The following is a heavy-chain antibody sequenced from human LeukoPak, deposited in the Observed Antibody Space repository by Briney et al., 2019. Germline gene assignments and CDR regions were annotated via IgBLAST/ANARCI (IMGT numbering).Heavy chain of an antibody. CDR2: INQDGSEK. V-gene: IGHV3-7*01. CDR1: GLTFSSYG. CDR3: AVGRAAGHDY. D-gene: IGHD6-13*01. J-gene: IGHJ4*02. Sequence: PGRSLRLSCAASGLTFSSYGMHWVRQAPGKGLDWVANINQDGSEKYYVDSVKGRFTISRDNAKNSLYLQMNSLRAEDTAVYYCAVGRAAGHDYWGQGTLVTVSS.